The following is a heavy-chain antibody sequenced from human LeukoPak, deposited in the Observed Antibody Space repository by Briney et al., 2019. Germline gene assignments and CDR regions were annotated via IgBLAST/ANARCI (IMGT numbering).Heavy chain of an antibody. CDR2: ISGSGGST. D-gene: IGHD2-2*02. V-gene: IGHV3-23*01. Sequence: PGGSLRLSCAASGFTFSSYAMSWVRQAPGKGLEWVSAISGSGGSTYYADSVKGRFPISRDNSKNTLYLQMNSLRAEDTAVYYCAKQEESILGYCSSTSRYMREWGQGTLVTVSS. J-gene: IGHJ4*02. CDR1: GFTFSSYA. CDR3: AKQEESILGYCSSTSRYMRE.